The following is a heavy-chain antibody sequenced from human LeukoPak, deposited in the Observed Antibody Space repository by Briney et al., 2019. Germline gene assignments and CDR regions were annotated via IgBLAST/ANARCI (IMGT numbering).Heavy chain of an antibody. D-gene: IGHD3-3*01. CDR1: GGSISSYY. Sequence: SETLSLTCTVSGGSISSYYWSWIRQPPGKGLEWIGYIYYSGSTNYNPSLKSRVTISVDTSKNQFSLKLSPVTAADTAVYYCARERSDFWSGYYYYYMDVWGKGTTVTVSS. CDR3: ARERSDFWSGYYYYYMDV. J-gene: IGHJ6*03. CDR2: IYYSGST. V-gene: IGHV4-59*01.